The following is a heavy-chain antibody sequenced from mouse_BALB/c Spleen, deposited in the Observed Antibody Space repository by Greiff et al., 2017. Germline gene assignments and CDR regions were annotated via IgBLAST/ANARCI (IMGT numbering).Heavy chain of an antibody. CDR2: INPGSGGT. CDR3: ARSEAIYYGKGAFDY. CDR1: GYAFTNYL. D-gene: IGHD2-1*01. Sequence: QVQLQQSGAELVRPGTSVKVSCKASGYAFTNYLIEWVKQRPGQGLEWIGVINPGSGGTNYNEKFKGKATLTADKSSSTAYMQLSSLTSDDSAVYFCARSEAIYYGKGAFDYWGQGTTLTVSS. J-gene: IGHJ2*01. V-gene: IGHV1-54*01.